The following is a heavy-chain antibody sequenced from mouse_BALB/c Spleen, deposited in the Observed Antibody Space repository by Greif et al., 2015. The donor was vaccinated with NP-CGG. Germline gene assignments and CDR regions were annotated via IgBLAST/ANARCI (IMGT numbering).Heavy chain of an antibody. CDR3: ANYYRYSWFAY. CDR1: GYTFSSYW. CDR2: ILPGSGST. J-gene: IGHJ3*01. Sequence: VKLMESGAELMKPGASVKISCKATGYTFSSYWIEWVKQRPGHGLEWIGEILPGSGSTNYNEKFKGKATFTADTSSNTAYMQLSSLTSEDSAVYYCANYYRYSWFAYWGQGTLVTVSA. V-gene: IGHV1-9*01. D-gene: IGHD2-14*01.